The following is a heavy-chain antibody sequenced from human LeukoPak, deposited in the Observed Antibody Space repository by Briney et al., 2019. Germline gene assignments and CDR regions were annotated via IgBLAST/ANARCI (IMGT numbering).Heavy chain of an antibody. CDR2: IYHSGST. CDR3: ARQGGGRITIFGVVIPFDY. CDR1: GYSISSGYY. J-gene: IGHJ4*02. Sequence: PSETLSLTCAVSGYSISSGYYWGWIRQPPEKGLEWIGSIYHSGSTYYNPSLKSRVTISVDTSKNQFSLKLSSVTAADTAVYYCARQGGGRITIFGVVIPFDYWGQGTLVTVSS. V-gene: IGHV4-38-2*01. D-gene: IGHD3-3*01.